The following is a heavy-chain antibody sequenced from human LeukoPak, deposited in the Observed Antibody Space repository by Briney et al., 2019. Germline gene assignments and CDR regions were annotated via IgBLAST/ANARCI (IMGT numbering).Heavy chain of an antibody. D-gene: IGHD6-6*01. Sequence: GGSLRLSCAASGFTFSSYSMNWVRQAPGKGLEWVSYISSSSSTIYYADSVKGRFTISRDNAKNSLYLQMNSLRAEDTAVYFCAKAESTSSGYYYYMDVWGKGTTVTVSS. J-gene: IGHJ6*03. CDR1: GFTFSSYS. V-gene: IGHV3-48*01. CDR3: AKAESTSSGYYYYMDV. CDR2: ISSSSSTI.